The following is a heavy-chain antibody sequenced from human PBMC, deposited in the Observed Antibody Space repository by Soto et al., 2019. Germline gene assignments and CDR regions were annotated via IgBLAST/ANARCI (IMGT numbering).Heavy chain of an antibody. Sequence: GGSLRLSCAASGFSFSSYALNWARQAPGKGLEWVSTISGRGGRAYYADSVKGRFTISRDNSKNALYLQLDSLRAEDTAVYYCAKDRSQGAVAGTSDFDYWGQGTLVTVSS. J-gene: IGHJ4*02. CDR2: ISGRGGRA. CDR3: AKDRSQGAVAGTSDFDY. D-gene: IGHD6-19*01. V-gene: IGHV3-23*01. CDR1: GFSFSSYA.